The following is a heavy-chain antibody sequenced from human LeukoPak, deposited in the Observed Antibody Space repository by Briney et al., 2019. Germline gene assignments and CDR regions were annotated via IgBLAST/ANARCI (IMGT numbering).Heavy chain of an antibody. V-gene: IGHV3-30*02. CDR2: IRYDGSNE. CDR1: GFTFSSYG. CDR3: ARGQWLPFDP. D-gene: IGHD5-12*01. J-gene: IGHJ5*02. Sequence: QSGGSLRISCAASGFTFSSYGMHWVRQAPGKGLERVSFIRYDGSNEYYADSVRGRFTISRDNSKNTLYLQMNSLRAEDTAVYYCARGQWLPFDPWGQGTLVTVSS.